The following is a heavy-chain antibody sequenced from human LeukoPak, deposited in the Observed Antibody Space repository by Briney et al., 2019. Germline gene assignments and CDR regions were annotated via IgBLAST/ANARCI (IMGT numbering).Heavy chain of an antibody. CDR1: GYTFTSYG. CDR2: MNPNSGNT. CDR3: ARAQGYYGMDV. Sequence: ASVKVSCKASGYTFTSYGISWVRQATGQGLEWMGWMNPNSGNTGYAQKFQGRVTMTRNTSISTAYMELSSLRSEDTAVYYCARAQGYYGMDVWGQGTTVTVSS. J-gene: IGHJ6*02. V-gene: IGHV1-8*02.